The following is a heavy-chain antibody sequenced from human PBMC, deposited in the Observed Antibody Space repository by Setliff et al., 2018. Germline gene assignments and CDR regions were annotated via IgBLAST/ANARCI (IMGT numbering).Heavy chain of an antibody. CDR1: GYSFSDYG. J-gene: IGHJ4*02. D-gene: IGHD2-2*01. CDR3: TRGPKDFVVPPTANIFDY. CDR2: ISAYNGNT. Sequence: ASVKVSCKASGYSFSDYGISWVRQAPGQGLEWMGWISAYNGNTKYAQKLQGRVTMATDTYTSTANMELRSLRSDDAAVYYCTRGPKDFVVPPTANIFDYWGQGTVVTVSS. V-gene: IGHV1-18*01.